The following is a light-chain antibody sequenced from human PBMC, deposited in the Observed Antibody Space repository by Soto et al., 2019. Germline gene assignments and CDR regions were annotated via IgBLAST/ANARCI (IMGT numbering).Light chain of an antibody. CDR1: TSNIGSNI. CDR2: MNS. J-gene: IGLJ3*02. V-gene: IGLV1-47*01. Sequence: QLVLTQPPSLSGTPGQTVTISCFGSTSNIGSNIVHWYQQLPGTAPKHLIYMNSQRPSGVPDRFSGSKSGTSASLVISALRSEDEADYFCVAWDDNLSARVFGGGTKVTVL. CDR3: VAWDDNLSARV.